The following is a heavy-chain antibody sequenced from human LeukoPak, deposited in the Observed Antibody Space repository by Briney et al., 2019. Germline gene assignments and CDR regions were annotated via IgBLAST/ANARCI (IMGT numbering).Heavy chain of an antibody. CDR1: GLTFSTYA. CDR3: AIGVVGAPGTFDY. J-gene: IGHJ4*02. V-gene: IGHV3-23*01. Sequence: GGSLRLSCAASGLTFSTYAMSWVRQAPGKGLEWVSAISGSGGSTYYADSVKGRFTISRDNSKNTLYLQMNSLRAEDTAVYYCAIGVVGAPGTFDYWGQGTLVTVSS. CDR2: ISGSGGST. D-gene: IGHD1-26*01.